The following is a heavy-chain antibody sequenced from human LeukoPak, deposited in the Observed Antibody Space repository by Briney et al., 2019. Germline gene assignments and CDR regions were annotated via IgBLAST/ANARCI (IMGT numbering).Heavy chain of an antibody. CDR2: IYHSGST. Sequence: SETLSLTCAVSGYSISSGCYWGWIRQPPGKGLEWIGSIYHSGSTYYNPSLKSRVTISVDTSKNQFSLKLSSVTAADTAVYYCARQNSNRIFDYWGQGTLVTVSS. J-gene: IGHJ4*02. CDR1: GYSISSGCY. V-gene: IGHV4-38-2*01. CDR3: ARQNSNRIFDY. D-gene: IGHD4-11*01.